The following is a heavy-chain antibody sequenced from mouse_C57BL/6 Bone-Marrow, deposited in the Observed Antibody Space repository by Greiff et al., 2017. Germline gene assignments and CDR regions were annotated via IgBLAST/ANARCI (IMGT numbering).Heavy chain of an antibody. CDR3: ARVYGNYYGSSYYLYY. J-gene: IGHJ2*01. CDR1: GYTFTSYG. D-gene: IGHD1-1*01. Sequence: QVQLKESGAELARPGASVKLSCKASGYTFTSYGISWVKQRTGQGLEWIGEIYPRSGNTYYTEKFKGKATLTADKSSSTAYMELRSLTSEDSAVYVCARVYGNYYGSSYYLYYWGQGTTLTVSS. V-gene: IGHV1-81*01. CDR2: IYPRSGNT.